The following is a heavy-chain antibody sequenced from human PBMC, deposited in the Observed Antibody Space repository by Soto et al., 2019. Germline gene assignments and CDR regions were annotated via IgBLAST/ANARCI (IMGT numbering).Heavy chain of an antibody. CDR2: IDDGGST. Sequence: QVQLQESGPGLVNPSETLSLTCTVSGVSSGNYKWSWIRQSPGKWLEWIGYIDDGGSTSYNPSLKSRVTMSVDTSTRQFSLNLRSVTAADTAVYYCVRQGFGNLHGLVDVWGQGTTVTVSS. D-gene: IGHD3-10*01. CDR3: VRQGFGNLHGLVDV. J-gene: IGHJ6*02. CDR1: GVSSGNYK. V-gene: IGHV4-59*08.